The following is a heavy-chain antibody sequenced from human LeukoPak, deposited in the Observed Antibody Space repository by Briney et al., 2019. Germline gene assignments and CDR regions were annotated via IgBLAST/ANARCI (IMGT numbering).Heavy chain of an antibody. V-gene: IGHV4-34*01. Sequence: SETLSLTCGVRGGCFSDYYWSWIRQSPGVGLEWIGEINHSGSTNYNPSLKSRVTISVDTPKNQFSLKLSSLTAADTAVYYCARVGTYTSSWYRFNYFDYWGQGTLVTVSS. D-gene: IGHD6-13*01. CDR2: INHSGST. CDR3: ARVGTYTSSWYRFNYFDY. J-gene: IGHJ4*02. CDR1: GGCFSDYY.